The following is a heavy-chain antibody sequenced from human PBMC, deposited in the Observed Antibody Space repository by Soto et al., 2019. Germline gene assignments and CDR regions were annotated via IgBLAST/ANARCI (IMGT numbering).Heavy chain of an antibody. D-gene: IGHD3-22*01. J-gene: IGHJ1*01. V-gene: IGHV4-34*01. CDR3: DRNPRHLSGYLPGQH. CDR2: INQVGST. Sequence: QVQLQQWGAGVLKPSETLSLTCGVYGGSLSGYSWSWIRQPPGQGLQWIGDINQVGSTNYDPSLKSRVAISVETAKNQCSLQLNSLTAADTGVYYCDRNPRHLSGYLPGQHWGQGTLVIVSS. CDR1: GGSLSGYS.